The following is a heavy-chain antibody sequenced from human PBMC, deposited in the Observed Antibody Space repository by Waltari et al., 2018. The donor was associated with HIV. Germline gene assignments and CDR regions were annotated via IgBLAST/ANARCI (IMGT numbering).Heavy chain of an antibody. CDR1: GLPFSNYW. V-gene: IGHV3-7*01. J-gene: IGHJ4*02. Sequence: EVQLVESGGDLVQPGGSLRLSCAASGLPFSNYWMTWVLQAPGKGLDGVARIKEDGGEIFYVGSVKGRFTISRDHARNSLYLQMNSLRAEDTAVYYCARRVGTGYFDYWGQGILVTVSS. CDR2: IKEDGGEI. D-gene: IGHD1-26*01. CDR3: ARRVGTGYFDY.